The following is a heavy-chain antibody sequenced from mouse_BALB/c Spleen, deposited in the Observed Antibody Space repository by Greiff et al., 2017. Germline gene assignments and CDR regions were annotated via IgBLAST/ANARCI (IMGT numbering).Heavy chain of an antibody. D-gene: IGHD2-3*01. J-gene: IGHJ3*01. CDR1: GYTFTSYT. Sequence: VKLLESAAELARPGASVKMSCKASGYTFTSYTMHWVKQRPGQGLEWIGYINPSSGYTEYNQKFKDKTTLTADKSSSTAYMQLSSLTSEDSAVYYCARDDGYYPWFAYWGQGTLVTVSA. V-gene: IGHV1-4*02. CDR3: ARDDGYYPWFAY. CDR2: INPSSGYT.